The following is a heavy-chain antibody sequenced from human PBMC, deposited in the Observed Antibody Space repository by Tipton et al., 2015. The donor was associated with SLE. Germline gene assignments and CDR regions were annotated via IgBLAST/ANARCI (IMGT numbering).Heavy chain of an antibody. CDR2: IDHSGST. V-gene: IGHV4-4*02. CDR3: AIDYGGNHRAYDI. Sequence: TLSLTCAVYGGSISSRNWWSWIRQPPGKGLEWIGEIDHSGSTNYNPSLESRVTISIDKSRNQFSLKLNSVTAADTAVYYCAIDYGGNHRAYDIWGQGTVVTVSS. D-gene: IGHD4-23*01. J-gene: IGHJ3*02. CDR1: GGSISSRNW.